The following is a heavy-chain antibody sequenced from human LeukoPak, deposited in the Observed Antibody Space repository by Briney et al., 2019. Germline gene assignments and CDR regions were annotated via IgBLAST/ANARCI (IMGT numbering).Heavy chain of an antibody. V-gene: IGHV1-18*01. CDR3: ARQSYFDGRGDDAFDI. D-gene: IGHD2-15*01. CDR1: GYTFNNYG. Sequence: ASVKVSCKASGYTFNNYGISWVRQVPGQGLEWMGWISPYNGNTKFAQKFQGRVTATTETSTSTAYVEPRNLRSDDTAVYYCARQSYFDGRGDDAFDIWGQGTMVTVSS. CDR2: ISPYNGNT. J-gene: IGHJ3*02.